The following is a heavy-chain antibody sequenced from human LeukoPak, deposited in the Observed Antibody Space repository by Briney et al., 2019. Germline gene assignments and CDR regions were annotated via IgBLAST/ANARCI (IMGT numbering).Heavy chain of an antibody. CDR1: GFTFSSYS. CDR3: ASVPFWSGTSEFDP. Sequence: GGSLRLSCAASGFTFSSYSVNWVRQAPGKGLEWVSYISSSSSTIYYADSVKGRFTISRDNAKNSLYLQMNSLRAEDTAVYYCASVPFWSGTSEFDPWGQRTLVTVSS. CDR2: ISSSSSTI. D-gene: IGHD3-3*01. V-gene: IGHV3-48*01. J-gene: IGHJ5*02.